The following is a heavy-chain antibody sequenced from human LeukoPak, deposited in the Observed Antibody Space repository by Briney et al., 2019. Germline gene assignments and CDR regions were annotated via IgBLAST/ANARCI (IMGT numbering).Heavy chain of an antibody. J-gene: IGHJ6*03. Sequence: GASVKVSCKASGGTFSSYAISWVRQAPGQGLEWMGGIIPIFGTANYAQKFQGRVTITADKSTSTAYMELSSLRSEDTAVYYCALGGIFGVVSKDLNYYYYYMDVWGKGTTVTVSS. CDR3: ALGGIFGVVSKDLNYYYYYMDV. V-gene: IGHV1-69*06. D-gene: IGHD3-3*01. CDR2: IIPIFGTA. CDR1: GGTFSSYA.